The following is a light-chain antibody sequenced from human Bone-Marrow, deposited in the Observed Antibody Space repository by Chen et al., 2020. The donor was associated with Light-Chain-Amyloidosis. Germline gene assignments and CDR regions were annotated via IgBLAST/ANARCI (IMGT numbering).Light chain of an antibody. CDR2: DDS. V-gene: IGLV3-21*02. Sequence: SYVMTQPPSVSVAPGETAIISCGGNNIGTTSAYWYQQKPGQAPLLVVYDDSDRPSGIPERFSGSNSGNTATLSSTRVEAGDEADYYCQVWDTSADHVVFGGGTKLTVL. CDR1: NIGTTS. CDR3: QVWDTSADHVV. J-gene: IGLJ2*01.